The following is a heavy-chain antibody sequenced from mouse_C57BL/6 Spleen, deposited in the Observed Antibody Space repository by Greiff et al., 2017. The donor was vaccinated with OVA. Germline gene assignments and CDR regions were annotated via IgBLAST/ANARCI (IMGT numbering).Heavy chain of an antibody. CDR2: INPNNGGT. D-gene: IGHD1-1*01. CDR3: ARGDYYGSSYGYFDV. J-gene: IGHJ1*03. V-gene: IGHV1-26*01. Sequence: EVQLQQSGPELVKPGASVKISCKASGYTFTDSYMNWVKQSHGKSLEWIGDINPNNGGTSYNQKFKGKATLTVDKSSSTAYMELRSLTSEDSAVYYCARGDYYGSSYGYFDVWGTGTTVTVSS. CDR1: GYTFTDSY.